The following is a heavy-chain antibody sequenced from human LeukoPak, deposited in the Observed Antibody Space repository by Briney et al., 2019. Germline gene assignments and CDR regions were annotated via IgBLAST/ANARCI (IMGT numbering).Heavy chain of an antibody. Sequence: SGTLSLTCAVSGGSISSSNWWSWVRQPPGKGLEWIGEIYHSGITNYNPSLKSRVTISVDTSKNQFSLKLSSVTAADTAVYYCARERAARRGIVFDYWGQGTLVTVSS. CDR2: IYHSGIT. CDR1: GGSISSSNW. D-gene: IGHD6-6*01. CDR3: ARERAARRGIVFDY. J-gene: IGHJ4*02. V-gene: IGHV4-4*02.